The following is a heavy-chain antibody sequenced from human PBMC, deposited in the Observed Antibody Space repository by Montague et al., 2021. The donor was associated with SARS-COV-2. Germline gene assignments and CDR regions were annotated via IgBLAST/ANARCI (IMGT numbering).Heavy chain of an antibody. J-gene: IGHJ5*02. D-gene: IGHD3-10*01. CDR2: SNHRGST. CDR3: ARGILARNMEAVVLLGGIYYMDA. CDR1: GGSFSNYY. V-gene: IGHV4-34*01. Sequence: SETLSLTCAVYGGSFSNYYWSWIRQPPGKGLEWIGDSNHRGSTNYNPSFKSRVTISVDTSKNQFSLKLSSVTAADTAVYYCARGILARNMEAVVLLGGIYYMDAWGQGALVAVSS.